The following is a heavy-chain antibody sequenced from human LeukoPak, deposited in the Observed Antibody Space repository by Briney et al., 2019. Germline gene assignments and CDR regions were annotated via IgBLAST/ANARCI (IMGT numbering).Heavy chain of an antibody. J-gene: IGHJ4*02. D-gene: IGHD3-10*01. CDR1: GFTFSSYG. CDR2: IRYDGSNK. Sequence: AGGSLRLSCAASGFTFSSYGMHWVRQAPGKGLEWVAFIRYDGSNKYYADSVKGRFTISRDNSKNTLYLQMNSLRAEDTAVYYCAKGTAYGSGSPTPYYFDYWGQGTLVTVSS. CDR3: AKGTAYGSGSPTPYYFDY. V-gene: IGHV3-30*02.